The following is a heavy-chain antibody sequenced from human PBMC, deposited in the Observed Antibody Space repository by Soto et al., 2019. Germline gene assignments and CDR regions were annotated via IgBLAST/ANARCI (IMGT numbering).Heavy chain of an antibody. J-gene: IGHJ4*02. D-gene: IGHD2-15*01. Sequence: QVQLVQSGAEVKKPGASVKVSCTASGYTFTSYAMHWVRQATGQRLEWMGWINAGNGNTKYSQKFQGRVTITRDTSASTAYMELSSLRSEDTAVYYCARGPGGPDGPGDYWGQGTLVTVSS. CDR2: INAGNGNT. V-gene: IGHV1-3*01. CDR3: ARGPGGPDGPGDY. CDR1: GYTFTSYA.